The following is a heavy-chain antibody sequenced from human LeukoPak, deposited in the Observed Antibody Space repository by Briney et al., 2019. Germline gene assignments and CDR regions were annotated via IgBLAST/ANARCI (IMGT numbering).Heavy chain of an antibody. Sequence: QPGGSLRLSCAASGFTFSSYAMSWVRQAPGKGLEWVSAISGSGGSTYYADSVKGRFTISRDNSRNTLYLEMNSLRAEDTAVYYCTKWSGFGNDWGQGTLVTVSS. V-gene: IGHV3-23*01. D-gene: IGHD3-10*01. CDR2: ISGSGGST. CDR3: TKWSGFGND. J-gene: IGHJ4*02. CDR1: GFTFSSYA.